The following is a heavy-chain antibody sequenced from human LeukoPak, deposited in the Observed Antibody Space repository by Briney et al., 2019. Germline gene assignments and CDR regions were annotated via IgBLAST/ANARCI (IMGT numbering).Heavy chain of an antibody. Sequence: PSETLSLTCAVYGGSFSGYYWSCIRQPPGKGLEWIGEINHSGSTNYNPSLKSRVTISVDTSKNQFSLKLSSVTAADTAVYYCARVRTPLTSAGIDYWGQGTLVTVSS. V-gene: IGHV4-34*01. CDR3: ARVRTPLTSAGIDY. CDR2: INHSGST. D-gene: IGHD2-15*01. CDR1: GGSFSGYY. J-gene: IGHJ4*02.